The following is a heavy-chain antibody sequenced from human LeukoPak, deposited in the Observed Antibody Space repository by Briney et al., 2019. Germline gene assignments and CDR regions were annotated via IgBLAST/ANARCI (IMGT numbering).Heavy chain of an antibody. J-gene: IGHJ4*02. V-gene: IGHV3-23*01. CDR3: ARAPPEKCSGGSCYSLDY. D-gene: IGHD2-15*01. Sequence: GGSLRLSCAASGFTFSSYAMSWVRQAPGKGLEWVSAISGSGGSTYYADSVKGRFTISRDNSNNTLYLQMNSLRAEDTAVYYCARAPPEKCSGGSCYSLDYWGQGTLVTVSS. CDR2: ISGSGGST. CDR1: GFTFSSYA.